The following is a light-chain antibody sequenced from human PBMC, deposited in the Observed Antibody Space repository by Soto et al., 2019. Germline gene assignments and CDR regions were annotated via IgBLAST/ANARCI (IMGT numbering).Light chain of an antibody. Sequence: QSVLTQPASVSGSPGQSITISCTGTSSDVGGYNYVSWYQQHPGKAPKLSIYDVSSRPSGVSNRFSGSKSGNTASLTISGLQAEDEADYYCSSYTSSSTHVVFGGGTKLTVL. J-gene: IGLJ2*01. CDR3: SSYTSSSTHVV. CDR2: DVS. V-gene: IGLV2-14*03. CDR1: SSDVGGYNY.